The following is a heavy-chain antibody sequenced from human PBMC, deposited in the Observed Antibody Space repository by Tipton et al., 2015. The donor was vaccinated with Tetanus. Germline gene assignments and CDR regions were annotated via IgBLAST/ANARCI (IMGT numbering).Heavy chain of an antibody. V-gene: IGHV3-33*01. CDR2: IWYDGSNK. CDR1: GFTFSSYG. CDR3: ARGGLGYCSGGSCYSRGYYFDY. J-gene: IGHJ4*02. Sequence: SLRLSCAASGFTFSSYGMHWVRQAPGKGLEWVAVIWYDGSNKYYADSVKGRFTISRDNSKNTLYLQMNSLRAEDTAVYYCARGGLGYCSGGSCYSRGYYFDYWGQGTLVTVSS. D-gene: IGHD2-15*01.